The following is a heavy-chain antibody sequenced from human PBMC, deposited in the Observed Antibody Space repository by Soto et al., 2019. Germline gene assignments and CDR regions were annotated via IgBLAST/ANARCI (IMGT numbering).Heavy chain of an antibody. CDR3: ARDGSTTGTTSAFDI. V-gene: IGHV3-21*01. CDR2: ISSSSSYI. D-gene: IGHD1-1*01. CDR1: GFTFSSYS. Sequence: GGSLRLSCAASGFTFSSYSMNWVRQAPGKGLEWVSSISSSSSYIYYADSVKGRFTISRENAKNSLYLQMNSLRAEDTAVYYWARDGSTTGTTSAFDIWGQGTMVTVSS. J-gene: IGHJ3*02.